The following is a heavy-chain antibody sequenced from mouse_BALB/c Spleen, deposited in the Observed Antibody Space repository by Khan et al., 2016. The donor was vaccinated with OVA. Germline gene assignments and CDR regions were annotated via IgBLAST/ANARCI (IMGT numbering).Heavy chain of an antibody. Sequence: EVELVESGGGLVQPGGSLKLSCATSGFTFSDYYIYWVRQTPEKRLEWVAYISNGGGFTYYPDTIEGRFTISRDNAKNTLYLQMSRLKSEDTAMYYCARQLNGAMDYRGQGTSVTVS. J-gene: IGHJ4*01. CDR3: ARQLNGAMDY. V-gene: IGHV5-12*02. CDR2: ISNGGGFT. CDR1: GFTFSDYY.